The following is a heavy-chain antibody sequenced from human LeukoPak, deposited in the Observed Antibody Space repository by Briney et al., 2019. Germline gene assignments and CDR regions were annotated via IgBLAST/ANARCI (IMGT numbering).Heavy chain of an antibody. CDR1: GYTFTGYY. V-gene: IGHV1-2*02. CDR3: ARENNSGWYRKAAFDY. D-gene: IGHD6-19*01. Sequence: GASVKVSCKASGYTFTGYYMHWVRQTPGQGLEWVGWINPNVGGTNYAQKFQGRVTLTRDTSITTAYLEVTRLESDDTAIYFCARENNSGWYRKAAFDYWGQGALVTVTS. J-gene: IGHJ4*02. CDR2: INPNVGGT.